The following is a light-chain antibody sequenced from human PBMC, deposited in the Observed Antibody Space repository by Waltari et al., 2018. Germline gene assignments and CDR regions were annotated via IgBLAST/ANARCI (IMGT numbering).Light chain of an antibody. CDR2: RNN. Sequence: QSVLTQPPSASGTPGQRVTISCSGSSSNIGSNYVYWYQQLPGPAPKLLIYRNNQRPSGVPDRFSGSKSGTSASLAISGLRSEDEADYYCAAWDDSLSGLVV. CDR3: AAWDDSLSGLVV. V-gene: IGLV1-47*01. CDR1: SSNIGSNY. J-gene: IGLJ2*01.